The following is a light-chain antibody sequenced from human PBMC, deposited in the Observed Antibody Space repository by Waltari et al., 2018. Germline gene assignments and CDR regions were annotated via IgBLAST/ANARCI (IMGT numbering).Light chain of an antibody. CDR1: SGDAGYYDF. CDR2: EVT. Sequence: SALTQPPSASGSPGQAVTISCTGSSGDAGYYDFVSWYQQHPGKVPRLLIFEVTRRPSGVPDRFSGSKSETTASLTVSGLQPEDEADYYCTSFAASGDLVFGGGTKLTVL. J-gene: IGLJ3*02. V-gene: IGLV2-8*01. CDR3: TSFAASGDLV.